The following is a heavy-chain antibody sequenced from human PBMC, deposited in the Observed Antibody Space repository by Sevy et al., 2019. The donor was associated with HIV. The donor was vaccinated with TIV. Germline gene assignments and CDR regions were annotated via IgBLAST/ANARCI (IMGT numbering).Heavy chain of an antibody. CDR2: INPSGGST. CDR1: GYTFTSYY. V-gene: IGHV1-46*01. CDR3: ARVLSSQYYYYYYGMDV. J-gene: IGHJ6*02. Sequence: ASVKVSCKASGYTFTSYYMHWVRQAPGQGLEWMGIINPSGGSTSYAQKFQGRVTMTRDTSTSTVYMELSSLRSEDTAVYYCARVLSSQYYYYYYGMDVWGQGTTLTVSS. D-gene: IGHD6-13*01.